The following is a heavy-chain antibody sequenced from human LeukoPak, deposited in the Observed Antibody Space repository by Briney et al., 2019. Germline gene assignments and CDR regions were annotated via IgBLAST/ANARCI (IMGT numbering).Heavy chain of an antibody. CDR3: ARDTRNSPDY. V-gene: IGHV3-74*01. Sequence: GGSLRLSCAASGFTFSGYWMHWVPQAPGKGLVWVSLIDSDGSSTNYADSVKGRFTISRDNAKNTLYLQMNSLRAEDTAVYYCARDTRNSPDYWGQGTLVTVSS. CDR2: IDSDGSST. CDR1: GFTFSGYW. J-gene: IGHJ4*02. D-gene: IGHD1-1*01.